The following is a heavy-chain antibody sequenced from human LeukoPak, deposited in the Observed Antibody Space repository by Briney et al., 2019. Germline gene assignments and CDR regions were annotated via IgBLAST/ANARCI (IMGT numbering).Heavy chain of an antibody. CDR2: INQDGSEK. Sequence: GGSLRLSCAASGFTFRAYWVSWVRQAPGKGLEWVANINQDGSEKDYVDSVKGRFTISRDNARNSLYLQMNTLRAEDTAVYFCARLRYTYGKNFDYWGQGALVTVSS. D-gene: IGHD5-18*01. J-gene: IGHJ4*02. CDR1: GFTFRAYW. CDR3: ARLRYTYGKNFDY. V-gene: IGHV3-7*01.